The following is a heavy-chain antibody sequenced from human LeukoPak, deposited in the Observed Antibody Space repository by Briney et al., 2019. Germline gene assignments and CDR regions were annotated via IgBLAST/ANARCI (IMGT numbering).Heavy chain of an antibody. CDR2: IGADAET. CDR1: GFTFSTYD. Sequence: PGGSLRLSCAASGFTFSTYDMHWDRQPAGKGLEWVSTIGADAETYYPGSVRGRFTITRDNAKNTLHLHMNSLRAGDTAVYFCARGNWAYYASGIYGMDVWGQGTTVTVSS. CDR3: ARGNWAYYASGIYGMDV. J-gene: IGHJ6*02. V-gene: IGHV3-13*01. D-gene: IGHD3-10*01.